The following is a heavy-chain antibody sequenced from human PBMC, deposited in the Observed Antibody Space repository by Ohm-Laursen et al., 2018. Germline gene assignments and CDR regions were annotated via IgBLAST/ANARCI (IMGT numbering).Heavy chain of an antibody. Sequence: SLRLSCTASGFTFTTYGMHWVRQAPGKGLEWVALISYDGSNIYYADSVKGRFTISRDNSRNTLYLQMNSLGAEDTAVYYCARDNIVRRISYFYGMDVWGQGTTVTVSS. CDR3: ARDNIVRRISYFYGMDV. D-gene: IGHD2/OR15-2a*01. CDR1: GFTFTTYG. V-gene: IGHV3-30*03. J-gene: IGHJ6*02. CDR2: ISYDGSNI.